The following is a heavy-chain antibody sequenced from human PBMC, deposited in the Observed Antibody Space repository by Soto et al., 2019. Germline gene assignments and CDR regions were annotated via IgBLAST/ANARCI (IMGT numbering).Heavy chain of an antibody. CDR3: ARGRAIYGEWDYFDY. J-gene: IGHJ4*02. D-gene: IGHD1-26*01. Sequence: QVQLQESGPRLVKPSETLSLTCSVSGGPIRGYYWTWIRQSPGRGLQWLGFISDNGKTNSDASLKGRPAISLDTSRNQFSLSLTSVTAADTAIYYCARGRAIYGEWDYFDYWGQGALVTVSS. CDR2: ISDNGKT. CDR1: GGPIRGYY. V-gene: IGHV4-59*01.